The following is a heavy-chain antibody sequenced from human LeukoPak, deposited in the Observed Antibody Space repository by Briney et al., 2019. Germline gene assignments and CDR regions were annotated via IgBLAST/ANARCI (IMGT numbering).Heavy chain of an antibody. CDR2: ISSSGSTI. J-gene: IGHJ5*02. CDR3: ARGSRPPIAVAGTGWFDP. Sequence: PGGSLRLSCAASGFTFSDYYMSWIRQAPGKGLEWVSYISSSGSTIYYADSVKGRFTISRDNAKNSLYLQMNSLRAEDTAVYYCARGSRPPIAVAGTGWFDPGGQGTLVTVSS. D-gene: IGHD6-19*01. CDR1: GFTFSDYY. V-gene: IGHV3-11*01.